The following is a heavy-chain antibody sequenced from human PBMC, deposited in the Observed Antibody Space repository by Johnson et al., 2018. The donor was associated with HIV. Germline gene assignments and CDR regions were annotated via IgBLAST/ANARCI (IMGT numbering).Heavy chain of an antibody. D-gene: IGHD2-21*01. J-gene: IGHJ3*01. CDR1: GFTFSSYA. Sequence: VQLVESGGGVVQPGRSLRLSCAASGFTFSSYAMHWVRQAPGKGLEWVGRTRNKANSYTTEYAPSVKGRFTISRDDSKTSLYLQMNSLKSEDTAVYYCAKVDCGGDTCAGYDPFDLWGQGTLVTVSS. CDR2: TRNKANSYTT. CDR3: AKVDCGGDTCAGYDPFDL. V-gene: IGHV3-72*01.